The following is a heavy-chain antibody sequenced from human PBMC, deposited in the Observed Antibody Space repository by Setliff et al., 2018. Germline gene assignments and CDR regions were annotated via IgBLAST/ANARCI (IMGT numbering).Heavy chain of an antibody. Sequence: SETLSLTCSVSGGSIGSGSDYWTWIRQPAGKGLEWIGHMYTSGGTNYNPSLKSRVTISGDTSKDQFSLKLSSVTAADTAVYYCGRAISGWYSAHYYYMDVWGKGTTVTVSS. CDR3: GRAISGWYSAHYYYMDV. CDR1: GGSIGSGSDY. CDR2: MYTSGGT. D-gene: IGHD6-19*01. V-gene: IGHV4-61*09. J-gene: IGHJ6*03.